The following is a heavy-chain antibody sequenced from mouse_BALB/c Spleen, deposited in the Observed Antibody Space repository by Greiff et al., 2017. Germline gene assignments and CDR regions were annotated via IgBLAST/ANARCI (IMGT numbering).Heavy chain of an antibody. D-gene: IGHD2-3*01. CDR1: GFTFSSYA. CDR2: ISSGGST. Sequence: DVKLVESGGGLVKPGGSLKLSCAASGFTFSSYAMSWVRQTPEKRLEWVASISSGGSTYYPDSVKGRFTISRDNARNILYLQMSSLRSEDTAMYYCAREGGYSWYFDVWGAGTTVTVSS. CDR3: AREGGYSWYFDV. V-gene: IGHV5-6-5*01. J-gene: IGHJ1*01.